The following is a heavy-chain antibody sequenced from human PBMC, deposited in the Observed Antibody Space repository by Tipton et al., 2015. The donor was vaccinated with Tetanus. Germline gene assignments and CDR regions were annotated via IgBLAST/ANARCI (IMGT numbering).Heavy chain of an antibody. V-gene: IGHV3-74*01. Sequence: GSLRLSCVASGFTFSNYWMHWVRQAPGKGLVWVSRINTDGSIRNYADSVKGRFIISRDNAENTLSLQMKSLRAEDTAIYYCARDCSTCLGRALDIWGQGIMVTVSS. CDR2: INTDGSIR. D-gene: IGHD2-2*01. CDR3: ARDCSTCLGRALDI. J-gene: IGHJ3*02. CDR1: GFTFSNYW.